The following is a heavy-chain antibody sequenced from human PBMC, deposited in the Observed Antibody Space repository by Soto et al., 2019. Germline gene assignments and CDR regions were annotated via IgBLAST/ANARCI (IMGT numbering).Heavy chain of an antibody. V-gene: IGHV4-59*08. CDR2: NSYSGST. Sequence: QVQLQESGPGLVKPSETLSLTCTVTGGSTSSYYWSWLRQPPGKGLEWIGYNSYSGSTDYNPSLTRRVTISVDTSTNQFSLKLRSATAADTAVYYCARQGGSYPFDYWGQGTLVTVSS. J-gene: IGHJ4*02. CDR3: ARQGGSYPFDY. D-gene: IGHD1-26*01. CDR1: GGSTSSYY.